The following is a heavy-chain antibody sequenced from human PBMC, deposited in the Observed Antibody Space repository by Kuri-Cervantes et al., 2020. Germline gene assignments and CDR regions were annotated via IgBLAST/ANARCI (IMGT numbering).Heavy chain of an antibody. Sequence: GGSLRLSCAASGFTFSSYWMHWVRQAPGKGLVWVPRINSDGSSTSYADSVKGRFTISRDNAKNTLYLQMNSLRAEDTAVYYCARERIRTVTYYGMDVWGQGTTVTVSS. J-gene: IGHJ6*02. CDR2: INSDGSST. D-gene: IGHD4-17*01. V-gene: IGHV3-74*01. CDR3: ARERIRTVTYYGMDV. CDR1: GFTFSSYW.